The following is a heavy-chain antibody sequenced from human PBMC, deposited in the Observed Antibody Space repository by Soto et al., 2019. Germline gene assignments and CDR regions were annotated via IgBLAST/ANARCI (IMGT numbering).Heavy chain of an antibody. V-gene: IGHV1-3*01. CDR2: INVATGNA. D-gene: IGHD6-13*01. Sequence: QVHLVQSGAEVKKPGASAKVSCKASGYTFTRNHMHWVRQAPGQGLEWMGFINVATGNARYSRKFQGRVILTRDTAASTIHMQLSGPTPEDTAVLYFARDGSLAPIAAIDNWGQGPALTGSS. CDR1: GYTFTRNH. CDR3: ARDGSLAPIAAIDN. J-gene: IGHJ4*02.